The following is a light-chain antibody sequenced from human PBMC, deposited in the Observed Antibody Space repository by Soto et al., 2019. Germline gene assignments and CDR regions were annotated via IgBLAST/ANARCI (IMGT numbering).Light chain of an antibody. CDR2: GAS. CDR1: QSVSSSY. V-gene: IGKV3-20*01. J-gene: IGKJ1*01. CDR3: QHYGSSSRT. Sequence: ESVLTQSPGTLSLSPGERATLCCRASQSVSSSYLAWYQQKPGQAPRLLIYGASSRATGIPDRFSGSGSGTDFTLTISRLEPEDFAVYYCQHYGSSSRTFGQGTKVDI.